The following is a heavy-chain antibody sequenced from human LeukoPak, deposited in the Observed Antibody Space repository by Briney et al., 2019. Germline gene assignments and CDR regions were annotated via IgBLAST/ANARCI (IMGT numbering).Heavy chain of an antibody. CDR3: AKGLAVAGHFDY. J-gene: IGHJ4*02. D-gene: IGHD6-19*01. V-gene: IGHV3-23*01. CDR2: ISGGGGST. CDR1: GXTFSSNA. Sequence: PGGSLRLSCAASGXTFSSNAMSWVRQAPGKGLEWVSAISGGGGSTYYADAVKGRFTISRDNYKNTLFLQMNSLRAEDTALYYCAKGLAVAGHFDYWGQGTLVTVSS.